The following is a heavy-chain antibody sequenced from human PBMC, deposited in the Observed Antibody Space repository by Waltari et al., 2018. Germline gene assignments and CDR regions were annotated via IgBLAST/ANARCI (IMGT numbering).Heavy chain of an antibody. J-gene: IGHJ4*02. CDR1: EFTFSTYA. Sequence: EVQLLESGGGLVQPGGSLRLPCAASEFTFSTYALSWVRQAPGKGLECVSAITNSGDSTYYADSVKGRFTISRDNSKNTLYLQMNSLRAEDTAIYYCAEDHGWLHYYWGQGTLVTVSS. V-gene: IGHV3-23*01. CDR3: AEDHGWLHYY. CDR2: ITNSGDST. D-gene: IGHD5-12*01.